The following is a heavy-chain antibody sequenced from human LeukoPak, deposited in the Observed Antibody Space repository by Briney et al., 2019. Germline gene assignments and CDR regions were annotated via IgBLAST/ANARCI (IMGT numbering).Heavy chain of an antibody. CDR3: ARDLGYQLLLGEFDY. V-gene: IGHV1-24*01. J-gene: IGHJ4*02. Sequence: ASVKVSCKVSGYTLTELSMHWVRQAPGKGLEWMGGFDPEDGETIYAQKLQGRVTMTTDTSTSTAYMELRSLRSDDTAVYYCARDLGYQLLLGEFDYWGQGTLVTVSS. CDR2: FDPEDGET. CDR1: GYTLTELS. D-gene: IGHD2-2*01.